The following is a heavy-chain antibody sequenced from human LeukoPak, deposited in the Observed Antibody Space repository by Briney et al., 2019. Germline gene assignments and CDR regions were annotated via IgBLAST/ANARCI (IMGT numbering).Heavy chain of an antibody. Sequence: ASVKVSCKASGGTFSSYAISWVRQAPGQGLEWMGRIIPILGIANYAQKFQGRVTITADKSTSTAYMELSSLRSEDTAVYYCARSSTVTTAFDYWGQGTLVTVSS. CDR1: GGTFSSYA. J-gene: IGHJ4*02. D-gene: IGHD4-17*01. V-gene: IGHV1-69*04. CDR2: IIPILGIA. CDR3: ARSSTVTTAFDY.